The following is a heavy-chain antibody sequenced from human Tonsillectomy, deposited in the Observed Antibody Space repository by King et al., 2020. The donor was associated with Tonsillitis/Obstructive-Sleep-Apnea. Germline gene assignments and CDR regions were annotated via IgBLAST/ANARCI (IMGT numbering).Heavy chain of an antibody. D-gene: IGHD6-19*01. CDR2: ISDNGHTT. V-gene: IGHV3-23*04. CDR1: GFTFSMYA. Sequence: VQLVESGGGLVHPGGSLRLSCAGSGFTFSMYAMNWVRQAPGKGLEWVSGISDNGHTTYYADSVKGRFTISRDNSKNTLYLQMNSLRVEDTAVYYCAKRLGASWYSSGMDVWGKGTTVAVSS. CDR3: AKRLGASWYSSGMDV. J-gene: IGHJ6*04.